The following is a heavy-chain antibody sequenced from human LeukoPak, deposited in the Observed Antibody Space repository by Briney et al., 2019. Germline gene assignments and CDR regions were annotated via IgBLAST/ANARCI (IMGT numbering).Heavy chain of an antibody. CDR1: GFTFSSYA. V-gene: IGHV3-23*01. CDR2: IRGSGSST. J-gene: IGHJ6*02. CDR3: AKGAPYYYTLDV. Sequence: GGSLRLSCAASGFTFSSYAMTWVRQAPGKGLEWVSTIRGSGSSTYYADSVKGRFTISRDNSKNTLYLQMNSLRAEDTAVYYCAKGAPYYYTLDVWGQGTTVTVSS.